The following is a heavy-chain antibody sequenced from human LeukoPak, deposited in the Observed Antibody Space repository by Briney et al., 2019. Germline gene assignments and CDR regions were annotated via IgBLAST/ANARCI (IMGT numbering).Heavy chain of an antibody. J-gene: IGHJ4*02. V-gene: IGHV4-59*01. CDR2: IYYSGST. CDR3: ARIGVPRFIVSSYYFDY. Sequence: SETLSLTCTVSGGSISNYYWSWIRQPPGKGLEWIGYIYYSGSTNYNPSLKSRVTISVDTSKNQLSLKLSSVTAAETCVYYCARIGVPRFIVSSYYFDYWGQGTLVSVSS. CDR1: GGSISNYY. D-gene: IGHD1-26*01.